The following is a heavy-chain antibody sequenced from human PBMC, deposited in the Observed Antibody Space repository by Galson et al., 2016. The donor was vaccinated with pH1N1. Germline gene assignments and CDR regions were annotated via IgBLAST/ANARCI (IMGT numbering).Heavy chain of an antibody. CDR2: ISSSGSTI. J-gene: IGHJ4*02. V-gene: IGHV3-11*01. CDR3: ATHRVSYYPLDY. D-gene: IGHD1-26*01. Sequence: SLRLSCAASGFTFSDYYMSWIRQAPGKGLEWVSYISSSGSTIYYADSVKGRFTISRDNAKNSLYLQMNSLRAEDKAVYYCATHRVSYYPLDYWGQGTLVTVSS. CDR1: GFTFSDYY.